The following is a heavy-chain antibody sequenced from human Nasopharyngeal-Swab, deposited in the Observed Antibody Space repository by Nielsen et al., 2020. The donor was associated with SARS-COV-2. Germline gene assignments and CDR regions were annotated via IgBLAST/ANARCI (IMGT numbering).Heavy chain of an antibody. CDR3: ARSRLPGVFSVTASWYFDL. J-gene: IGHJ2*01. D-gene: IGHD2-21*02. CDR2: IYSGGSR. V-gene: IGHV3-53*01. Sequence: WIRQPPGKGLEWVSVIYSGGSRHYADSAKGRFTISRDNSKNALYLQMNSLRAEDTAVYYGARSRLPGVFSVTASWYFDLWGRGTLVTVSS.